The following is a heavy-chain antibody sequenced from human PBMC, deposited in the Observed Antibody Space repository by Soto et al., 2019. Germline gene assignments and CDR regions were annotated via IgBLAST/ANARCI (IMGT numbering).Heavy chain of an antibody. CDR3: ARVPLGAMVPFDY. CDR1: GGTFSSYA. D-gene: IGHD5-18*01. Sequence: SSVNVSCKSSGGTFSSYAISRLRRAPEQGLEWMGGIIPIFGTANYAQKFQGRVTIPADESTSTAYMERSSLRSEDTAVYYCARVPLGAMVPFDYWEQGTLVTVSS. J-gene: IGHJ4*02. V-gene: IGHV1-69*13. CDR2: IIPIFGTA.